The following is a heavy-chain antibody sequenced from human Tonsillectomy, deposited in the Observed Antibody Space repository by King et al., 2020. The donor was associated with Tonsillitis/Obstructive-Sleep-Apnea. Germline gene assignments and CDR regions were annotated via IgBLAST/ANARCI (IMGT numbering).Heavy chain of an antibody. D-gene: IGHD6-6*01. CDR2: FYYSGST. CDR3: AGGVARPRGWFDP. CDR1: GGSISSYY. J-gene: IGHJ5*02. Sequence: VQLQESGPGLVKPSETLSLTCTVSGGSISSYYWTWIRQPPGKGLEWIGYFYYSGSTNYNPSLKSRVTISVDTSKNQFSLKLRSVTAADTAVYFCAGGVARPRGWFDPWGRGTLVTVSS. V-gene: IGHV4-59*01.